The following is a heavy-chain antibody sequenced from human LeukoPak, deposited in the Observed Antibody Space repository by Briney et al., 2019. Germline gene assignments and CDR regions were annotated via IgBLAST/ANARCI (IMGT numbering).Heavy chain of an antibody. J-gene: IGHJ4*02. CDR3: ARQGGYIAPLAL. CDR1: GGSISSYY. D-gene: IGHD6-13*01. Sequence: SETLSLTCTVSGGSISSYYWSWIRQPPGRGLERIGYISYSGNTNYNPSLKSRVTISVDTSKNQFSLKLSSVTAADTAVYYCARQGGYIAPLALWGQGTLVTVSS. V-gene: IGHV4-59*08. CDR2: ISYSGNT.